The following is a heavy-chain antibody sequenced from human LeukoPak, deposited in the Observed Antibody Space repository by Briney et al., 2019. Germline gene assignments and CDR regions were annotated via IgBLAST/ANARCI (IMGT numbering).Heavy chain of an antibody. CDR3: ARDRRGVAGAFDI. D-gene: IGHD3-10*01. CDR2: IIPIFGTA. V-gene: IGHV1-69*05. J-gene: IGHJ3*02. CDR1: GGTFSSYA. Sequence: SVKVSCKASGGTFSSYAISWVRQAPGQGLEWMGGIIPIFGTANYAQKYQGRVTITTAESTSTAYMELSSLRSEETAVYFCARDRRGVAGAFDICGQGTMVSVSS.